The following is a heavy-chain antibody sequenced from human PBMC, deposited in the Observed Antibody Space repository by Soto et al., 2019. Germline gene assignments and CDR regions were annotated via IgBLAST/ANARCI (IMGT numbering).Heavy chain of an antibody. CDR2: INHSGST. CDR1: GGSFSGYY. J-gene: IGHJ5*02. V-gene: IGHV4-34*01. Sequence: QVQLQQWGAGLLKPSETLSLTCAVYGGSFSGYYWSWIRQPPGMGLEWIGEINHSGSTNYNPSLKSRVTISLDTSKNHFSLKLSSVTDADTAVYYCARGLTGGYCSGGSCSNWFDPWGQGTLVTVSS. D-gene: IGHD2-15*01. CDR3: ARGLTGGYCSGGSCSNWFDP.